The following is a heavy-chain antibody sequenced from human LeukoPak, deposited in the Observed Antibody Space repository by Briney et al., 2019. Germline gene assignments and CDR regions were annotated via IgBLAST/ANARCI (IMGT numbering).Heavy chain of an antibody. CDR1: GYTFTGYY. Sequence: GASVKVSCKASGYTFTGYYMHWVRQAPGQGLEWMGWINPNSGGTNYAQKFQGRVTMTRDTSISTAYMELSRLTSDDTAVYYCARDDYGDYEVWFDPWGQGTLVTVSS. CDR2: INPNSGGT. CDR3: ARDDYGDYEVWFDP. V-gene: IGHV1-2*02. J-gene: IGHJ5*02. D-gene: IGHD4-17*01.